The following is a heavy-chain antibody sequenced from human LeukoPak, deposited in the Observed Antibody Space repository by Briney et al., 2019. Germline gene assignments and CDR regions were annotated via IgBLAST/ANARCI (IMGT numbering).Heavy chain of an antibody. CDR3: ARTVHFYYYYMDV. CDR2: IYPGDSDT. J-gene: IGHJ6*03. Sequence: GESLKIPCKGSGYSFTSYWIGWVRQMPGKGLEWMGIIYPGDSDTRYSPSFQGQVTISADKSISTAYLQWSSLKASDTAMYYCARTVHFYYYYMDVWGKGTTVTVS. V-gene: IGHV5-51*01. CDR1: GYSFTSYW.